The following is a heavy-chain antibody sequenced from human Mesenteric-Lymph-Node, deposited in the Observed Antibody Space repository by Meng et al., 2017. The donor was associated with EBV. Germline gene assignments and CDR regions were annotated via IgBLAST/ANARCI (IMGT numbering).Heavy chain of an antibody. Sequence: QVQLVQSGAELKKPXXXXXVXCKASGYTFNTYAMNWVRQAPGQGLEWMGWINTDTGFSTYAQGFTGRFVFSLDTSVSTAYLQISSLKAEETAVYYCARGLAYGEYGVDYWGQGTLGTVSS. CDR1: GYTFNTYA. CDR3: ARGLAYGEYGVDY. J-gene: IGHJ4*02. D-gene: IGHD4-17*01. V-gene: IGHV7-4-1*02. CDR2: INTDTGFS.